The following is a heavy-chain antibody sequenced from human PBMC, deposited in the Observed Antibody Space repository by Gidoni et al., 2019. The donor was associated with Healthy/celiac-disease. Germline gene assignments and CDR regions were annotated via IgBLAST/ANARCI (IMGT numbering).Heavy chain of an antibody. CDR1: GFTFADYA. Sequence: EVQLVESGGGLVQPGRSLRLSCAASGFTFADYAMHWVRQAPGKGLEGVSGISWNSGSIGYADSVKGRFTISRDNAKNSLYLQMNSLRAEDTALYYCAKDTFEYSYGSGSLGYWGQGTLVTVSS. CDR3: AKDTFEYSYGSGSLGY. V-gene: IGHV3-9*01. CDR2: ISWNSGSI. D-gene: IGHD3-10*01. J-gene: IGHJ4*02.